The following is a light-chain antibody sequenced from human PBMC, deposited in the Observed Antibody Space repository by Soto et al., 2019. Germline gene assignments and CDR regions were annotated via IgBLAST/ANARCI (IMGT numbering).Light chain of an antibody. Sequence: DIQLTQSASSLSKSVGDRVTITCRASQSISIYLNWYQQKPGKAPKLLIYAASTLQSGVPSRFSGSGSGTEFTLTISSLQPEDFATYYCQQLHTYPLTFGGGTKVDLK. CDR2: AAS. CDR1: QSISIY. V-gene: IGKV1-9*01. CDR3: QQLHTYPLT. J-gene: IGKJ4*01.